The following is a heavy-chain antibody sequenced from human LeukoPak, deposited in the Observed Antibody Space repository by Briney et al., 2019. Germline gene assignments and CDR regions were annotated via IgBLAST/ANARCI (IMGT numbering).Heavy chain of an antibody. CDR3: ATWSGSSGEVY. D-gene: IGHD6-6*01. CDR2: VYSDEST. Sequence: SETLSLTCTVSGGSISSYYWSWIRQPAGKGLEWIGRVYSDESTIYNPSLKSRVTISVDTSRNQFSLNLSSATAADTAVYYCATWSGSSGEVYWGQGTLVTVSS. CDR1: GGSISSYY. V-gene: IGHV4-4*07. J-gene: IGHJ4*02.